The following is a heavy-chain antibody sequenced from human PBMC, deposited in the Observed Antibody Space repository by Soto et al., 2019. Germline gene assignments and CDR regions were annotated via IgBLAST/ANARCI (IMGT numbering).Heavy chain of an antibody. D-gene: IGHD6-19*01. V-gene: IGHV3-7*03. J-gene: IGHJ4*02. CDR3: VRGSGWIFDY. CDR2: IKKEGGEK. CDR1: GFTFNDYW. Sequence: EVLLVESGGGLVQPGGSLRLSCAASGFTFNDYWMNWVRQAPGKGLEWVANIKKEGGEKNYADSMQGRFTISRDDTKNSVYLQMNSLRAEDTAVYFCVRGSGWIFDYWGQGGLVTVSS.